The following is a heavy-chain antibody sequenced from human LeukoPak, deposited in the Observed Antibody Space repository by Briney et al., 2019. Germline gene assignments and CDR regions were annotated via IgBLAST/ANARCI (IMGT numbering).Heavy chain of an antibody. D-gene: IGHD5-18*01. CDR1: GFTFSSYG. J-gene: IGHJ4*02. V-gene: IGHV3-7*03. CDR2: IKQDGSEK. Sequence: GGSLRLSCAASGFTFSSYGMSWVRQAPGKGLEWVANIKQDGSEKYYVDSVKGRFTVSRDNAENSLYLQMSSLRAEDAAVYYCATDVDTAMALDYWGQGTLVTVSS. CDR3: ATDVDTAMALDY.